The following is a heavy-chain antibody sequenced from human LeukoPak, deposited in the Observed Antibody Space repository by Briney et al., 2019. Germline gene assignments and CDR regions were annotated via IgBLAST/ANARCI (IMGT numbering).Heavy chain of an antibody. J-gene: IGHJ3*02. V-gene: IGHV1-24*01. CDR3: ATDVDYKLGKGAFDI. CDR1: GYTLTELS. CDR2: FDPKDGET. Sequence: ASVKVSCKVSGYTLTELSMHWVRQAPGKGLEWMGGFDPKDGETIYAQKFQGRVTMTEDTSTDTAYMELSSLRSEDTAVYYCATDVDYKLGKGAFDIWGQGTMVTVSS. D-gene: IGHD4-11*01.